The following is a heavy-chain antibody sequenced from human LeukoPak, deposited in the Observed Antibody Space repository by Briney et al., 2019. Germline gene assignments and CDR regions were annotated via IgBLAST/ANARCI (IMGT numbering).Heavy chain of an antibody. CDR1: GYTFTSYF. D-gene: IGHD3-16*01. Sequence: ASVKVSCKASGYTFTSYFIHWVRQAPGQGLEWMGLITPTSGSTIYAQKFQGRVTMTRDTSTTTVYMELSSLISEDTAVYYCARAGDDEESYYCTDVWGRGTKVTVSS. V-gene: IGHV1-46*01. CDR3: ARAGDDEESYYCTDV. J-gene: IGHJ6*03. CDR2: ITPTSGST.